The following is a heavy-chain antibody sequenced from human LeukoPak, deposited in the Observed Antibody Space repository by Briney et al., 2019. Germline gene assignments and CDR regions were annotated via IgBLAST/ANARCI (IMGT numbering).Heavy chain of an antibody. CDR1: GFTFSSYE. Sequence: GGSLRLSCAASGFTFSSYEMNWVRQAPGKGLAWVSYISSSGSTIYYADSVKGRFTISRDNAKNSLYLQMNSLRAEDTAVYYCARAVFFLYYYYMDVWGKGTTVTISS. V-gene: IGHV3-48*03. CDR3: ARAVFFLYYYYMDV. D-gene: IGHD2/OR15-2a*01. J-gene: IGHJ6*03. CDR2: ISSSGSTI.